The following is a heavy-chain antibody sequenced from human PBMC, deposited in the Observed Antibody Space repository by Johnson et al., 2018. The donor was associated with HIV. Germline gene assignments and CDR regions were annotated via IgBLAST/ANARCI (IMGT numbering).Heavy chain of an antibody. D-gene: IGHD3-9*01. Sequence: QVQLVESGGGVVQPGGSLRLSCAASGFTFSSYGMHWVRQAPGKGLEWVAFIRYDGSNKYYADSVKGRFTISRDTSKNTLYLQMNSLRAEDTAVYYCARDPYYDFLTGPRDAFDIWGQGIMVIVSS. J-gene: IGHJ3*02. V-gene: IGHV3-30*02. CDR2: IRYDGSNK. CDR3: ARDPYYDFLTGPRDAFDI. CDR1: GFTFSSYG.